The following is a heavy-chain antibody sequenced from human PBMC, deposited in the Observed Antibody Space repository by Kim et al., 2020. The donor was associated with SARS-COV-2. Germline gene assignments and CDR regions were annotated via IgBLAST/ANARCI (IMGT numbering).Heavy chain of an antibody. D-gene: IGHD6-13*01. CDR3: ARGGDSSSPVMAEYFQH. V-gene: IGHV1-69*13. CDR1: GGTFSSYA. J-gene: IGHJ1*01. CDR2: IIPIFGTA. Sequence: SVKVSCKASGGTFSSYAISWVRQAPGQGLEWMGGIIPIFGTANYAQKFQGRVTITADESTSTAYMELSSLRSEDTAVYYCARGGDSSSPVMAEYFQHWGQGTLVTVSS.